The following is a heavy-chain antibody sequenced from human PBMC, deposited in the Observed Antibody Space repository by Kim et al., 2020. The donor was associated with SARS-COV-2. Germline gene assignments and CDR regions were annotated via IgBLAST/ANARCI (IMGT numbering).Heavy chain of an antibody. CDR3: ARDFIRASSSYGMDV. CDR1: GLTVSSNY. CDR2: VSSSGDT. J-gene: IGHJ6*02. Sequence: WVSLRLSCSASGLTVSSNYMRWFRQAPGKGLQLVSVVSSSGDTYYSESVRGRFTISIDNSENIVYLQMNNLRAEDTGVYYFARDFIRASSSYGMDVWGQGTTVTVSS. V-gene: IGHV3-66*01.